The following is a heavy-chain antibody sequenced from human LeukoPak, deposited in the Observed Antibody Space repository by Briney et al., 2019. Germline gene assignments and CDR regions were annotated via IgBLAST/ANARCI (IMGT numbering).Heavy chain of an antibody. D-gene: IGHD2-8*01. Sequence: PSETLSLTCTVSGGSISSSSYYWGWIRQPPGKGLEWIGSIYYSGSTNYNPSLKSRVTISVDTSKNQFSLKLSSVTAADTAVYYCARGGGILYEYNWFDPWGQGTLVTVSS. CDR3: ARGGGILYEYNWFDP. CDR1: GGSISSSSYY. V-gene: IGHV4-39*07. CDR2: IYYSGST. J-gene: IGHJ5*02.